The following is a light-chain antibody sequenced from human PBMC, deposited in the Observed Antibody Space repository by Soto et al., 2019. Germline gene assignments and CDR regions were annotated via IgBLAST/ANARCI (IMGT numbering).Light chain of an antibody. CDR1: QSVNNN. CDR3: QQYNNWPPWT. Sequence: EVVMTQSPATLSVSPGERATLSCRASQSVNNNLAWYQQRPGQAPTLLISGASTRAAGIPDRFSGSGSGTEFTLSISSLQSEDGAVYYCQQYNNWPPWTFDQGTKVEIK. V-gene: IGKV3-15*01. CDR2: GAS. J-gene: IGKJ1*01.